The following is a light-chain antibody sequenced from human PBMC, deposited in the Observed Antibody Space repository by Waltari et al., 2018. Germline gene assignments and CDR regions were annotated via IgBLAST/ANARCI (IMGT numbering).Light chain of an antibody. CDR3: QTWDNTTV. CDR1: KVEDKY. V-gene: IGLV3-1*01. CDR2: QDS. Sequence: SYELTQPPSVSVSPGQTATLPCSATKVEDKYVCWYQQKPGQSPVLVMYQDSKRPSGIPERFSGSNSGDTATLTISGTQTLDEADYFCQTWDNTTVFGSGTRVTVL. J-gene: IGLJ1*01.